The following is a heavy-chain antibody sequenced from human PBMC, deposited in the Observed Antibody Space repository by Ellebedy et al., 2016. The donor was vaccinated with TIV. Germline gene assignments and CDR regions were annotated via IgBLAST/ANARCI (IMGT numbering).Heavy chain of an antibody. D-gene: IGHD4-17*01. CDR2: ISSSGSPI. J-gene: IGHJ4*02. V-gene: IGHV3-48*02. Sequence: GESLNISCAVSGFTFSSYSMNWVRQAPGKGLEWVSYISSSGSPIHYADSVKGRFSISRDNVKNSLYLQMNSLRDEDTAVYYSARDENYGAEVIDYWGQGTLVTVSS. CDR1: GFTFSSYS. CDR3: ARDENYGAEVIDY.